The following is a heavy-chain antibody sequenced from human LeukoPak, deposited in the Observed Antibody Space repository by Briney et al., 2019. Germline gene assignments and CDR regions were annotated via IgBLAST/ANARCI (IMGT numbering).Heavy chain of an antibody. J-gene: IGHJ6*02. CDR3: ARCIAAAGTYYYGMDV. CDR2: INRSGDT. V-gene: IGHV4-34*01. CDR1: GGSFSGYY. Sequence: PSETLSLTCAVYGGSFSGYYWTWIRQPPGKGLEWIGEINRSGDTHYNPSLKSRVAISVDTSKNQFTLKLTSVTAADTAVYFCARCIAAAGTYYYGMDVWGQGTTVTVSS. D-gene: IGHD6-13*01.